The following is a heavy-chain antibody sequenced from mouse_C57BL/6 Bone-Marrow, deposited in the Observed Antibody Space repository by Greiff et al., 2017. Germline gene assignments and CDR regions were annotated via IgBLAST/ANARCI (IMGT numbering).Heavy chain of an antibody. CDR2: ILPGSGST. V-gene: IGHV1-9*01. CDR1: GYTFTGYW. Sequence: QVQLQQSGAELMKPGASVKLSCKATGYTFTGYWIEWVKQRPGHGLEWIGEILPGSGSTNSNEKFKGKATFTADTSSNTAYMQPSSLTTEDSAIYYCARGDEDWFAYWGQGTLVTVSA. J-gene: IGHJ3*01. CDR3: ARGDEDWFAY.